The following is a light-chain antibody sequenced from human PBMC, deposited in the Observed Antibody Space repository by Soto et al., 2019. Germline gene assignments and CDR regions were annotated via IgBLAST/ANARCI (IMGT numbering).Light chain of an antibody. CDR1: QSVSSNY. V-gene: IGKV3-20*01. CDR2: GAS. CDR3: QQYGSSPLMYT. J-gene: IGKJ2*01. Sequence: EIVLTQSPGTLSLSPGERATLSCRASQSVSSNYLTWYQQKPGQAPRHLIYGASSRATGIPDRFSGSGSGTDFTLTISRLEPEDFAVYYCQQYGSSPLMYTSGQGTKLEIK.